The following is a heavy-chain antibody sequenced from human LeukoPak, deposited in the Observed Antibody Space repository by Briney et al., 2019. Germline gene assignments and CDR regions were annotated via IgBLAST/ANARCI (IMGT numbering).Heavy chain of an antibody. Sequence: SQTLSLTCAISGDSVSSNSAAWNWIRQSPSRGLECLGRTYYSSKWYNDYAVSVKSRITINPDTSKNQFSLQLNSVTPEDTAVYYCARDRNYYDSSGYYSSWYFDLWGRGTLVTVSS. CDR1: GDSVSSNSAA. CDR3: ARDRNYYDSSGYYSSWYFDL. V-gene: IGHV6-1*01. D-gene: IGHD3-22*01. CDR2: TYYSSKWYN. J-gene: IGHJ2*01.